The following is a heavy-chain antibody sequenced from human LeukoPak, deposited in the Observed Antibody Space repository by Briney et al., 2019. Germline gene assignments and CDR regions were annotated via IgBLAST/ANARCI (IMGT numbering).Heavy chain of an antibody. J-gene: IGHJ4*02. V-gene: IGHV4-59*01. CDR2: MYYSGST. CDR1: GGSISSYY. D-gene: IGHD5-24*01. CDR3: ARDDGYNFWYFDY. Sequence: SETLSLTCTVSGGSISSYYWSWIQQPPGKGLEWIAYMYYSGSTNYNPSLKSRVTISVDTSKNQFSLKLSSVTAADTAVYYCARDDGYNFWYFDYWGQGTLVTVSS.